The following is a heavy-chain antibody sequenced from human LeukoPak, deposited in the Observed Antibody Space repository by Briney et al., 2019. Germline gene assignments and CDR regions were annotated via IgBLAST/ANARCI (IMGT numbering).Heavy chain of an antibody. J-gene: IGHJ3*02. CDR3: ARVGVVPAAIPDGFDI. CDR1: GXTVSSNY. D-gene: IGHD2-2*01. CDR2: IYSGGST. Sequence: GGSLRLSCAASGXTVSSNYMSWVRQAPGKGLEWVSVIYSGGSTYYADSVKGRFTISRDNSKNTLYLQMNNLTAEDTAVYYCARVGVVPAAIPDGFDIWGQGTMVTVSS. V-gene: IGHV3-53*01.